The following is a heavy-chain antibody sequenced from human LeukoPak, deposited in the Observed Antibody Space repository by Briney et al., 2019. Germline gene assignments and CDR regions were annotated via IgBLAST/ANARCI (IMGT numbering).Heavy chain of an antibody. D-gene: IGHD3-10*01. CDR1: GFTFTSHA. J-gene: IGHJ4*02. V-gene: IGHV3-53*04. CDR3: ARGLWFGYYFDS. Sequence: PGGSLRLSCAASGFTFTSHAMNWVRQAPGKGLEWVSVIYSGVVTYYADSVKGRFTISRHDSKNTLFLQMNSLRPEDTAMYYCARGLWFGYYFDSWGQGTLVTVSS. CDR2: IYSGVVT.